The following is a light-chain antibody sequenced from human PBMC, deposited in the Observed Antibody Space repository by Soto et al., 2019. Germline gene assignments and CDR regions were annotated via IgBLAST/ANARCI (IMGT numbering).Light chain of an antibody. J-gene: IGLJ2*01. CDR2: EVT. CDR3: SSYTSSITVDVV. Sequence: QSALAQPPSASGSPGQSVTISCTGTSSDVGDNYVSWYQQHLGKAPKLIIYEVTLRPSGVPDRFSGSKSGNTASLTVSGLQADDEADYYCSSYTSSITVDVVFGGGTKLTVL. V-gene: IGLV2-8*01. CDR1: SSDVGDNY.